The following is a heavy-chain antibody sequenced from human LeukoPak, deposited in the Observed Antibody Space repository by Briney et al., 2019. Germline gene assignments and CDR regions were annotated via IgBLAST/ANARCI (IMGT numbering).Heavy chain of an antibody. CDR2: ISSSSSYI. D-gene: IGHD5-18*01. CDR3: ARDSGGYSYGYAGDY. Sequence: GGSLRLSCAASGFTFSSYSMNWVRQAPGKGLEWVSSISSSSSYIYYADSVKGRFTISRDNAKNSLYLQMNSLRAEDTAVYYCARDSGGYSYGYAGDYWGQGTLVTVSS. J-gene: IGHJ4*02. V-gene: IGHV3-21*01. CDR1: GFTFSSYS.